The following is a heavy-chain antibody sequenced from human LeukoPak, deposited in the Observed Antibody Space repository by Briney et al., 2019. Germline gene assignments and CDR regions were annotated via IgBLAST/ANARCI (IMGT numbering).Heavy chain of an antibody. CDR2: IYYGGST. CDR1: GGSISSSSYY. D-gene: IGHD6-13*01. CDR3: ARLTRSRGGFDY. V-gene: IGHV4-39*01. J-gene: IGHJ4*02. Sequence: SETLSLTCTVSGGSISSSSYYWGWIRQPPGKGLEWIGNIYYGGSTYYNPSLRSRVTISVDTSKNQFSLKLSSVTAADTAVYFCARLTRSRGGFDYWGQGTLVTVSS.